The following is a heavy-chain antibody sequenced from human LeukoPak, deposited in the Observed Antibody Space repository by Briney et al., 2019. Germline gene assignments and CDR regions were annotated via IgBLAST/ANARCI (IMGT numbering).Heavy chain of an antibody. D-gene: IGHD5-18*01. CDR1: SGSLSTSNYY. Sequence: PSETLSLTCTVSSGSLSTSNYYWGWVRQPPGKALEWIGNIFYSGSTYYSPSLKSRVTISLDTSRNQFSLKLNSVTAADTAVYYCATGIQLWLGVWGQGTLVTVSS. CDR2: IFYSGST. J-gene: IGHJ4*02. CDR3: ATGIQLWLGV. V-gene: IGHV4-39*07.